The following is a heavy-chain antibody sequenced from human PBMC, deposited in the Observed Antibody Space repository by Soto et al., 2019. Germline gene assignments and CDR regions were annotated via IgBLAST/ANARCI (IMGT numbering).Heavy chain of an antibody. Sequence: QVQLVESGGGVVQPGRSLRLSCAASGFTFSSYAMHWVRQAPGKGLEWVAVISYDGSNKYYADSVKGRFTISRDNSKNTLYLQMNSLRAEDTAVYYCARPYSSGYGSHFDYWGQGTLVTVSS. CDR3: ARPYSSGYGSHFDY. CDR1: GFTFSSYA. V-gene: IGHV3-30-3*01. J-gene: IGHJ4*02. CDR2: ISYDGSNK. D-gene: IGHD6-19*01.